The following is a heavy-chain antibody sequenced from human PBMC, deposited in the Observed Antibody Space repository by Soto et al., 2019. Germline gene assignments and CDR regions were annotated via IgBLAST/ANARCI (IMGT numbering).Heavy chain of an antibody. CDR3: ARYSIAARRGIDY. CDR2: IYHSGST. D-gene: IGHD6-6*01. V-gene: IGHV4-30-2*01. CDR1: GGSVSSGGYS. J-gene: IGHJ4*02. Sequence: PSETLSLTCAASGGSVSSGGYSWIWIRQPPGKGLEWIGYIYHSGSTYYNPSLKSRVTISVDRSKNQFSLKLSSVTAADTAVYYCARYSIAARRGIDYWGQGTLVTVSS.